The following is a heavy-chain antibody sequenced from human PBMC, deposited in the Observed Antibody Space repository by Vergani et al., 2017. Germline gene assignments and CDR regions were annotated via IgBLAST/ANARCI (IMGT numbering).Heavy chain of an antibody. Sequence: QVQLQESGPGLVKPSETLSLTCTVSGGSISSYYWSWIRQPPGKGLEWIGYIYTSGSTNYNPSLKSRVTISVDTSKNQFSLKLSSVTAADTAVYYCARRARDGYIRTWGQGTLVTVSS. CDR1: GGSISSYY. V-gene: IGHV4-4*09. D-gene: IGHD5-24*01. CDR3: ARRARDGYIRT. J-gene: IGHJ4*02. CDR2: IYTSGST.